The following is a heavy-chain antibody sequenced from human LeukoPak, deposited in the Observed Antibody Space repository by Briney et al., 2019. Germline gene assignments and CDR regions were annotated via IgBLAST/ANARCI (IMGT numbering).Heavy chain of an antibody. D-gene: IGHD4-23*01. CDR1: GFAFSSYA. CDR3: GKDPNGNFIGAFDF. V-gene: IGHV3-30-3*01. CDR2: ISYDGSNK. J-gene: IGHJ3*01. Sequence: GGSLRLSCAASGFAFSSYAMHWVRQAPGKGLEWVAVISYDGSNKYYADSAKGRFTISRDNSKGTLYLQMDSLRVEDTAVYYCGKDPNGNFIGAFDFWGQGTMVTVSS.